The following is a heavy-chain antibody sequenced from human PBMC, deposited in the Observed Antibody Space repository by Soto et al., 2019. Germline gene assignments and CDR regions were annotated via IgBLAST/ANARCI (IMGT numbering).Heavy chain of an antibody. CDR3: AKNGRAAAMYNWFDP. J-gene: IGHJ5*02. V-gene: IGHV3-23*01. D-gene: IGHD6-13*01. CDR2: FSGSGGTV. Sequence: EVQLLESGGGLVQPGGPWRLPGKGFGFTFSTYAMIWVRQAPGKGLECVSTFSGSGGTVYYADSVKGRFTISRDNSKNTLYLQMSSLRADDTAIYYCAKNGRAAAMYNWFDPWGQGTLVNVSS. CDR1: GFTFSTYA.